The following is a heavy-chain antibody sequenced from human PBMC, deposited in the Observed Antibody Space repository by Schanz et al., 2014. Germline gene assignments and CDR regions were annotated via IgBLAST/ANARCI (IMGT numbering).Heavy chain of an antibody. D-gene: IGHD3-3*01. J-gene: IGHJ3*01. CDR3: ARTASHDVWRGYIPHYAFDL. V-gene: IGHV1-2*06. Sequence: VQLVQSGAEVKKPGASVKVSCKASGHPFTAYYMHWVRQAPGQGLEWMGRINPNSGGTNYAENFQGRVTMTRDTSTSTVYMEVNSLTSDDTAVFYCARTASHDVWRGYIPHYAFDLWGQGTVVIVSS. CDR1: GHPFTAYY. CDR2: INPNSGGT.